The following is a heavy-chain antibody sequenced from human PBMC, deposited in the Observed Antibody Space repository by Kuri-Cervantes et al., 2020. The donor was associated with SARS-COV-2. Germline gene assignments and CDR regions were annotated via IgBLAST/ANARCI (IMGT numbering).Heavy chain of an antibody. D-gene: IGHD3-10*01. CDR1: GDPMSSGNYY. CDR2: IYTSGST. V-gene: IGHV4-61*02. J-gene: IGHJ4*02. Sequence: SETLSLTCTVSGDPMSSGNYYWSWIRQPAGKGLEWIGRIYTSGSTNYNPSLKSRVTMSVDTSKNQFSLKLSSVTAADTAVYYCARVVRGVVDYWGQGTLVTVSS. CDR3: ARVVRGVVDY.